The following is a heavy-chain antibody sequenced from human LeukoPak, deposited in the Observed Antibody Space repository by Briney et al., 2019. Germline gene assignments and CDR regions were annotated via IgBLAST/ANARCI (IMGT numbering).Heavy chain of an antibody. D-gene: IGHD5-24*01. V-gene: IGHV3-23*01. J-gene: IGHJ4*02. CDR1: GFTFSFSA. CDR3: AKGRRDGYNYPFFDH. Sequence: PWGSLRLSCEASGFTFSFSAMSWVRQAPGKGLEWVSNIIGNSVSTYYAEFVKGRFTISRDNSNNTLFLQMDSLRAEDTAVYYCAKGRRDGYNYPFFDHWGQGALVIVSS. CDR2: IIGNSVST.